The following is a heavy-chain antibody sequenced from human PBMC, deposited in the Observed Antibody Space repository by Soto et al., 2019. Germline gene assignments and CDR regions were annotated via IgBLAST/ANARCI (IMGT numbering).Heavy chain of an antibody. V-gene: IGHV3-21*01. J-gene: IGHJ3*02. CDR1: GFTFSSYS. D-gene: IGHD4-17*01. CDR3: ARDKYTVTTGAFDI. Sequence: EVQLVESGGGLVTPGGSLRLSCAASGFTFSSYSMNWVRQAPGKGLEWVSSIRSSSSYIYYADSVKGRFTISRDNAKNSLYLQMNSLRAEDTAVYYCARDKYTVTTGAFDIWGQGTMVTVSS. CDR2: IRSSSSYI.